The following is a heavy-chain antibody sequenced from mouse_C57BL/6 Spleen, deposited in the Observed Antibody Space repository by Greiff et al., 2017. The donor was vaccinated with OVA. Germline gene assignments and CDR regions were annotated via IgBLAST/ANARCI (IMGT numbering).Heavy chain of an antibody. CDR3: AAQATLYAMDY. J-gene: IGHJ4*01. Sequence: QVQLKQSGPELVNPGASVKISCKASGYSFTSYYIHWVKQRPGQGLEWIGWIYPGSGNTKYNEKFKGKATLTADTSSSTAYMQLSSLTSEDSAVYYCAAQATLYAMDYWGQGTSVTVSS. D-gene: IGHD3-2*02. CDR2: IYPGSGNT. V-gene: IGHV1-66*01. CDR1: GYSFTSYY.